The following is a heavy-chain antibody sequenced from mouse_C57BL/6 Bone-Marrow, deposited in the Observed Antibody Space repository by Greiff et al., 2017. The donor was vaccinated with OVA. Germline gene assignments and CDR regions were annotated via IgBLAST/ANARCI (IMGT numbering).Heavy chain of an antibody. CDR3: ARQLRLPYFDY. V-gene: IGHV1-52*01. D-gene: IGHD3-2*02. CDR1: GYTFTSYW. CDR2: IDPSDSET. J-gene: IGHJ2*01. Sequence: QVQLQQSGAELVRPGSSVKLSCKASGYTFTSYWMHWVKQRPIQGLEWIGNIDPSDSETHYNQKFKDKATLTVDKSSSTAYMQLSSLTSEDSAVYYCARQLRLPYFDYWGQGTTLTVSS.